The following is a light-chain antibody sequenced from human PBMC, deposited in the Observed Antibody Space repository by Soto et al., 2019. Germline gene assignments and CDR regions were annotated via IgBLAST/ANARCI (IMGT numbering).Light chain of an antibody. CDR3: SSYTTSNTRQIV. J-gene: IGLJ1*01. Sequence: QSVLTQPASVSGSPGQAITISCTGTSSDVGGYTYVSWYQQHPSKAHKFIIYDVSNRPSGVSKRFSGSKSGNTASLTISGLQAEDEADYYCSSYTTSNTRQIVFGTGTKVTVL. CDR1: SSDVGGYTY. V-gene: IGLV2-14*01. CDR2: DVS.